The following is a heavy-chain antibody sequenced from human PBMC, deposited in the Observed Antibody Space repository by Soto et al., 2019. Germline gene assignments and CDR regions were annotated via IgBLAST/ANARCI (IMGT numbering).Heavy chain of an antibody. Sequence: SETLSLTCTVSGDSINSYYWSWIRQPPGKGLEWIGYIYYSGNTNYNPSLKSRVTISVDTSKTQFSLKLTSVTAADTAVYYCARRWGELSLDPWESWFDPWGQGTLVTRLL. CDR3: ARRWGELSLDPWESWFDP. CDR1: GDSINSYY. V-gene: IGHV4-59*01. D-gene: IGHD3-16*02. J-gene: IGHJ5*02. CDR2: IYYSGNT.